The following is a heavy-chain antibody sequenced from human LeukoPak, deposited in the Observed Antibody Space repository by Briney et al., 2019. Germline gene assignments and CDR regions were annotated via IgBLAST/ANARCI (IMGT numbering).Heavy chain of an antibody. CDR3: ARETRDGSGSYLL. V-gene: IGHV1-2*02. CDR1: GYTFTGDY. CDR2: INPNSGGT. J-gene: IGHJ4*02. D-gene: IGHD3-10*01. Sequence: GASVKVSCKASGYTFTGDYMHWVRQAPGQGLEWMGWINPNSGGTNYAQKFQGRVTMTRDTSISTAYMELSRLRSDDTAVYYCARETRDGSGSYLLWGQGTLVTVSS.